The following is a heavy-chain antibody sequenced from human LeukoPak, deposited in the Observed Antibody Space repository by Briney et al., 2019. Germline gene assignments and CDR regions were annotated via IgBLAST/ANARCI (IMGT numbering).Heavy chain of an antibody. CDR3: ARGEVPAAISLLDY. V-gene: IGHV3-30*04. J-gene: IGHJ4*02. D-gene: IGHD2-2*01. CDR2: ISYDGSNK. CDR1: GFTFSSYA. Sequence: GGSLRLSCAASGFTFSSYAMHWVRQAPGKGLEWVAAISYDGSNKYYADSVKGRFTISRDNSKNTLYLQMNSLRAEDTAVYYCARGEVPAAISLLDYWGQGTLVTVSS.